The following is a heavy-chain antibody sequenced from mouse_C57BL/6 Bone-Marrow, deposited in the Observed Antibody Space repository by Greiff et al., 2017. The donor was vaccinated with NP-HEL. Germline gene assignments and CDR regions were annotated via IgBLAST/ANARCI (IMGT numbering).Heavy chain of an antibody. V-gene: IGHV1-47*01. Sequence: VQLQQSGAELVKPGASVKMSCKASGYTFTTYPIEWVKQSHGKCLEWIGNFHPYNDDTKYNAKFQGKATLTVEKSSNTVYLDLSRLTSDDSAVYDCARRNNFGYAIDYWGQGTSVTVSS. CDR3: ARRNNFGYAIDY. CDR2: FHPYNDDT. CDR1: GYTFTTYP. J-gene: IGHJ4*01.